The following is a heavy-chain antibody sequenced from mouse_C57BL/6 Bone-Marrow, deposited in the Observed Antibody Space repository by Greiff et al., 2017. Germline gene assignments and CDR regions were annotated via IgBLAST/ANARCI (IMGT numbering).Heavy chain of an antibody. V-gene: IGHV1-78*01. CDR3: ARHYDYDSLYYFDY. D-gene: IGHD2-4*01. J-gene: IGHJ2*01. CDR1: GYTFTDHT. CDR2: IYPRDGST. Sequence: QVHVKQSDAELVKPGASVKISCKVSGYTFTDHTIHWMKQRPEQGLEWIGYIYPRDGSTKYNEKFKGKATLTADKSSSTAYMQLNSLTSEDSAVYFGARHYDYDSLYYFDYWGQGTTLTVSS.